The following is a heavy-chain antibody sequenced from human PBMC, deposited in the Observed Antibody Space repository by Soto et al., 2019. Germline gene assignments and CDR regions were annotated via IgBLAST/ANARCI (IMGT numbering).Heavy chain of an antibody. CDR1: GFTFSSYA. J-gene: IGHJ5*01. D-gene: IGHD2-2*02. V-gene: IGHV3-23*01. Sequence: PGGSLRLSCAASGFTFSSYAMSWVRQAPGKGLEWVSAISGSGGSTYYADSVKGRFTISRDNSKNTLYLQMNSLRAEDTAVYYCAKGLPRRDIVVVPVAIHSIFHPQFDSWGQGTLVTGSS. CDR3: AKGLPRRDIVVVPVAIHSIFHPQFDS. CDR2: ISGSGGST.